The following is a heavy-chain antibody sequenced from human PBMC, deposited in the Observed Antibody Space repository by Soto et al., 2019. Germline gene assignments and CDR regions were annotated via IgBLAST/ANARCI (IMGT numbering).Heavy chain of an antibody. CDR2: MNPTSGNT. V-gene: IGHV1-8*01. CDR3: ARAGAGVFWGGYYCYGMDV. Sequence: QVQLVQSGAEVKKPGASVKVSCKASGYTFTNFDINWVRQATGQGLEWVGWMNPTSGNTGYAQKFQGRVTMTTNISESTAYRELTRLRSEDTAVYFCARAGAGVFWGGYYCYGMDVWGQGTTVTVSS. J-gene: IGHJ6*02. D-gene: IGHD3-3*01. CDR1: GYTFTNFD.